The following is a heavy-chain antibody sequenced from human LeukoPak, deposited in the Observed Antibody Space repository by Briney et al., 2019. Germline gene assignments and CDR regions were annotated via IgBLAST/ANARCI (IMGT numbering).Heavy chain of an antibody. Sequence: SETLSLTCTVSGGSISSYYWSWIRQPPGKGLEWIGYIYYSGSTNYNPSLKSRVTISVDTSKNQFSLKLSSVTAADTAVYYCARGERWLVPIDYWGQGTLVTVSS. CDR1: GGSISSYY. D-gene: IGHD6-19*01. CDR2: IYYSGST. CDR3: ARGERWLVPIDY. V-gene: IGHV4-59*01. J-gene: IGHJ4*02.